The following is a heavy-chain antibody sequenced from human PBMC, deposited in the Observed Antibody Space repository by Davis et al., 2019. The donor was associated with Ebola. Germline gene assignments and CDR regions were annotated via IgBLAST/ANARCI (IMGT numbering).Heavy chain of an antibody. D-gene: IGHD6-19*01. J-gene: IGHJ4*02. Sequence: SETLSLTCSVSGGSIIISGYYWAWLRQPPGKGLEWIGSISYGGSPHYNPSLQGRGTISLDASRSQFSLKLSSVTAADTAVYYCARHTHNSGFDYWGQGTLVTVSS. CDR1: GGSIIISGYY. V-gene: IGHV4-39*01. CDR2: ISYGGSP. CDR3: ARHTHNSGFDY.